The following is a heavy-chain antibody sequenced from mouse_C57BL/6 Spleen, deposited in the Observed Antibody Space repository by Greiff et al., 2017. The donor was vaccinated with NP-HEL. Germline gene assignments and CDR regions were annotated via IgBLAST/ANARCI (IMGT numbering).Heavy chain of an antibody. V-gene: IGHV1-39*01. D-gene: IGHD2-1*01. CDR3: AKRREIYYGNYGGYFDY. CDR2: INPNYGTT. Sequence: QLQESGPELVKPGASVKISCKASGYSFTDYNMNWVKQSNGKSLEWIGVINPNYGTTSYNQKFKGKATLTVDQSSSTAYMQLNSLTSEDSAVYYCAKRREIYYGNYGGYFDYWGQGTTLTVSS. CDR1: GYSFTDYN. J-gene: IGHJ2*01.